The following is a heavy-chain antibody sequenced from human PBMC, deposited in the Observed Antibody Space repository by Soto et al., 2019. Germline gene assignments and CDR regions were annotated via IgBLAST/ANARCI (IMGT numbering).Heavy chain of an antibody. CDR1: GFTISSYW. D-gene: IGHD2-15*01. V-gene: IGHV3-74*01. CDR3: NRRLSVVGTSSFDY. Sequence: EVQLVESGGGLVQPGGSLRLSCAASGFTISSYWMHWVRQAPGKGLVWVSRINTDGSSTSYADSVKGRFTTSRDNAKNTLYLQMNSLRAEDTAVYYCNRRLSVVGTSSFDYWGQGTLVTVSS. J-gene: IGHJ4*02. CDR2: INTDGSST.